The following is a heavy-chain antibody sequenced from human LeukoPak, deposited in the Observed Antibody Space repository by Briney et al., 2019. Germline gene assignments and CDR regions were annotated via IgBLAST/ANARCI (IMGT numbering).Heavy chain of an antibody. J-gene: IGHJ4*02. V-gene: IGHV3-30*02. Sequence: GGSLRLSCAASGFTFSSYGMHWVRRAPGKGLEWVAFIRYDGSNKYYADSVKGRFTISRDNSKNTLYLQMNSLRAEDTAVYYCAKTGLVVVTYFDYWGQGTLVTVSS. D-gene: IGHD3-22*01. CDR1: GFTFSSYG. CDR2: IRYDGSNK. CDR3: AKTGLVVVTYFDY.